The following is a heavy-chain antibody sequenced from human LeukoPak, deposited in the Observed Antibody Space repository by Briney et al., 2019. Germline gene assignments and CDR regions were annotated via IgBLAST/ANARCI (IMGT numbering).Heavy chain of an antibody. Sequence: PSETLSLTCTVSGGSISSYYWSWIWQPAGKGLEWIGRIYTSGSTNYNPSLKSRVTISVDTSKNQFSLKLSSVTAADTAVYYCAREDYDILTGYPRFDPWGQGTLVTVSS. D-gene: IGHD3-9*01. CDR1: GGSISSYY. CDR2: IYTSGST. J-gene: IGHJ5*02. V-gene: IGHV4-4*07. CDR3: AREDYDILTGYPRFDP.